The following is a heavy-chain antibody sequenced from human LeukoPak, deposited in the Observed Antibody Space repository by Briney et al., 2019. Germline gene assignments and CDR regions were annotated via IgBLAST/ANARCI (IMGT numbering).Heavy chain of an antibody. Sequence: GGSLRLSCAASGFTFSSYALSWVRQAPGKGLEWVSAITGSGGSTYYADSMKGRFTISRDNSKNTLYLQMNSLRAEDTAIYYCAKVGLRGGSRMYYYMDVWGKGTTVTVSS. CDR2: ITGSGGST. D-gene: IGHD1-26*01. J-gene: IGHJ6*03. CDR1: GFTFSSYA. CDR3: AKVGLRGGSRMYYYMDV. V-gene: IGHV3-23*01.